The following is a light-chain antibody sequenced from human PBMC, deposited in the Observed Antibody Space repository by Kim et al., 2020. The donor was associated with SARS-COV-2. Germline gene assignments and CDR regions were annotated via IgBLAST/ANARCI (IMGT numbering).Light chain of an antibody. V-gene: IGKV3-15*01. CDR3: QQYKEWPLT. J-gene: IGKJ4*01. Sequence: EIVMTQSPATLSLSPGESATLSCRASQGVGSNLSWYQQRTGQAPRLLISGASTRATGVPARFSGSGSGTAFTLTISSLQSEDFAVYYCQQYKEWPLTFGGGTKVEI. CDR1: QGVGSN. CDR2: GAS.